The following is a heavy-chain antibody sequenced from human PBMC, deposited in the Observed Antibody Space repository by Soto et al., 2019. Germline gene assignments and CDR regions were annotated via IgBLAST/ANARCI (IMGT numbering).Heavy chain of an antibody. Sequence: QVQLQESGPGLVKPSETLSLTCTVSGGSISSYYWSWIRQPPGKGLEWIGYIYYSGSTNYNPSLKSRVTISVDTSQNRFSLKLSSVTAADTAVYYCARLGELGYYYYYYMDVWGKGTTVTVSS. CDR3: ARLGELGYYYYYYMDV. CDR2: IYYSGST. V-gene: IGHV4-59*08. CDR1: GGSISSYY. D-gene: IGHD3-3*02. J-gene: IGHJ6*03.